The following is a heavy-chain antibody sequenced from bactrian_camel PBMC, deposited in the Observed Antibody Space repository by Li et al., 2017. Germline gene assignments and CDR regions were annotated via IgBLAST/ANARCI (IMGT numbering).Heavy chain of an antibody. CDR1: GSARSSYC. V-gene: IGHV3S9*01. Sequence: VESGGGSVQAGGSLSLSCAAFGSARSSYCMGWFRQIPDKEREGIAGIESDGSTGYADSVKGRFTVSQDSAKNILYLQMNSLKPEDTAMYYCAADPRSMSHGWISESSNISHQGPWDPGHRL. CDR2: IESDGST. CDR3: AADPRSMSHGWISESSNISH. J-gene: IGHJ4*01. D-gene: IGHD2*01.